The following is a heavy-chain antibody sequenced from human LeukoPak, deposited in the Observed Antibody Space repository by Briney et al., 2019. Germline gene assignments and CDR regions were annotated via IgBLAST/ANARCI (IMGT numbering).Heavy chain of an antibody. V-gene: IGHV1-18*01. D-gene: IGHD3-10*01. CDR1: GYTFTSYG. CDR2: ISAYNGNT. Sequence: ASVKVSCKASGYTFTSYGISWVRQAPGQGLEWMGWISAYNGNTNYAQNFQGRVTMTTDTSTSTAYMELRSLTSDDTAVYYCARSQFTLIRGVMRNYYMDVWGEGTTVTISS. CDR3: ARSQFTLIRGVMRNYYMDV. J-gene: IGHJ6*03.